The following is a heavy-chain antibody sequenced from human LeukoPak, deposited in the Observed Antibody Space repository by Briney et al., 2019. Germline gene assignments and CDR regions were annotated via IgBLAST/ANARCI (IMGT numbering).Heavy chain of an antibody. CDR1: GFTFEDYG. V-gene: IGHV3-20*04. Sequence: PGGSLRLSCAASGFTFEDYGMHWVRQAPGKGLEWVSFIRGDGGVTYYVDSVKGRFTISRDNAKNTVYLQMNSLRAEDTAVYYCAREGFDSYGTTKDAFDVWGQGTMVTVSS. J-gene: IGHJ3*01. D-gene: IGHD5-18*01. CDR3: AREGFDSYGTTKDAFDV. CDR2: IRGDGGVT.